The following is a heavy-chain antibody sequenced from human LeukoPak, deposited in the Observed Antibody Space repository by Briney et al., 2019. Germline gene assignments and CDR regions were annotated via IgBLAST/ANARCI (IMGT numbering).Heavy chain of an antibody. J-gene: IGHJ4*02. CDR1: GGSISTTTNS. CDR2: IYYGGSP. CDR3: ARDLYGDYFDY. D-gene: IGHD4-17*01. V-gene: IGHV4-39*07. Sequence: SETLSLTCNVSGGSISTTTNSWGWAWIRQRPTKGLEWIGSIYYGGSPYYTSSLKSRVTISVDTSKNQFSLKLSSVTAADTAVYYCARDLYGDYFDYWGQGTLVTVSS.